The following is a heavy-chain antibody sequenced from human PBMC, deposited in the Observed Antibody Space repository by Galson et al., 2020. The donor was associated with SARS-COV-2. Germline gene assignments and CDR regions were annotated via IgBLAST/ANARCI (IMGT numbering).Heavy chain of an antibody. Sequence: ASVKVSCKASGYTFTGYYMHWVRQAPGQGLEWMGWINPNSGGTNYAQKFQGRVTMTRDTSISTAYMELSRLRSDDTAVYYCARDLGLVGDHPDAVDIWGQGTMVTVSS. J-gene: IGHJ3*02. CDR3: ARDLGLVGDHPDAVDI. D-gene: IGHD1-26*01. V-gene: IGHV1-2*02. CDR2: INPNSGGT. CDR1: GYTFTGYY.